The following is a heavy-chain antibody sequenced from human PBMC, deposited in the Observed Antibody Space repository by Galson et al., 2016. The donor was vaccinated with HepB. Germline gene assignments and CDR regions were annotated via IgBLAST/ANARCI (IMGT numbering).Heavy chain of an antibody. CDR2: ISDTAGST. Sequence: SLRLSCAASGFSLRNYAMSWVRQAPGKGLEWVSSISDTAGSTYYADSVKGRFTISRDNSRNTLFLQLNSLRAEDTAVYYCAIRLDYYGSRGSWGQGTLVTVSS. CDR3: AIRLDYYGSRGS. J-gene: IGHJ5*02. D-gene: IGHD3-22*01. CDR1: GFSLRNYA. V-gene: IGHV3-23*01.